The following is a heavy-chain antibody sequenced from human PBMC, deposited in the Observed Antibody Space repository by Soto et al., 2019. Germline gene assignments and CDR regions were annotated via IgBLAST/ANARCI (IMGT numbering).Heavy chain of an antibody. J-gene: IGHJ4*02. CDR3: ARVIITATGTSGFDS. D-gene: IGHD6-13*01. CDR1: GGSIRSSDYY. V-gene: IGHV4-30-4*01. CDR2: VYYLESA. Sequence: QVQLQESGPGLVKPSQTLSLTCTVSGGSIRSSDYYWSWIRQPPGKGLEWIGYVYYLESAYYNPSLQSQGLISIDTSKTQFSLTLSSVTAADTAVYYCARVIITATGTSGFDSWGQGTLVTVSS.